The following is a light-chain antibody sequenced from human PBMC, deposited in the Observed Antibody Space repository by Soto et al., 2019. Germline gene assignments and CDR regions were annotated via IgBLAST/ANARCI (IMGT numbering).Light chain of an antibody. J-gene: IGKJ4*01. Sequence: EIVLTQSPATLSLSPGERATLSCRASQSISSYLAWYQQKSGQAPRLLIYDASNRATGIPARFSGSGSGTDFTLTISSLEPEDFAFYYCQQRSNWPLTFGGGTKVDIK. CDR3: QQRSNWPLT. CDR1: QSISSY. CDR2: DAS. V-gene: IGKV3-11*01.